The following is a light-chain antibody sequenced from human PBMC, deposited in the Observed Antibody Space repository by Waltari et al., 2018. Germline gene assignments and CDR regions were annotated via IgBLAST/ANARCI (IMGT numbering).Light chain of an antibody. CDR3: QQCYSTPYT. Sequence: DIQMTQSPSSLSASVGDRVTIACRASQSIAGYVNWYQQKPGKAPNLLLYAGSTLQSGVPSRFSGSGSGTDFTLAISSLQPEDFATYYCQQCYSTPYTFGQGTKVEIK. J-gene: IGKJ2*01. CDR2: AGS. V-gene: IGKV1-39*01. CDR1: QSIAGY.